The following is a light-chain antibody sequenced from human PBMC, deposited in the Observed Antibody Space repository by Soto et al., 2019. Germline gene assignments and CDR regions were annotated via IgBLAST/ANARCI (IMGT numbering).Light chain of an antibody. Sequence: QSVLTQPRSVSGSPGQSVTISCTGTSSDVGGYNYVSWYQQHPGKAPKLMIYDVSKRPSGVPDRFSGSKSGNTASLTISGLQAEDEADYYCCSYAGSYTYVFGTGTKAT. V-gene: IGLV2-11*01. CDR2: DVS. CDR1: SSDVGGYNY. J-gene: IGLJ1*01. CDR3: CSYAGSYTYV.